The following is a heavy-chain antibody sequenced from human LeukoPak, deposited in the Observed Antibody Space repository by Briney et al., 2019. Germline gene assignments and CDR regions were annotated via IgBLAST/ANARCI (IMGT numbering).Heavy chain of an antibody. CDR3: ARWFGGVIN. V-gene: IGHV4-59*01. CDR2: IYYSGST. CDR1: GGSISSYY. D-gene: IGHD3-16*02. Sequence: PSETLSLTCTLSGGSISSYYWSWIRQPPGKGLEWIGYIYYSGSTNYNPSLKSRVTISVDTSKNQFSLKLSSVTAADTAVYYCARWFGGVINWGQGTLVTVSS. J-gene: IGHJ4*02.